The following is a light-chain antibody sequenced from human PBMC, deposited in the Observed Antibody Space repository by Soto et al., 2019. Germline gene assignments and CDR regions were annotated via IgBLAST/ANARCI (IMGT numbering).Light chain of an antibody. CDR1: NIGSKS. V-gene: IGLV3-21*04. CDR3: QVWDSSSDHVV. J-gene: IGLJ2*01. Sequence: SCELTQPPSVSVAPGKTARITWGGNNIGSKSVHWYQQKPGQAPVLVIYYDSDRPSGIPERFSGSNSGNTATLTISRVEAGDEADYYCQVWDSSSDHVVFGGGTKLTVL. CDR2: YDS.